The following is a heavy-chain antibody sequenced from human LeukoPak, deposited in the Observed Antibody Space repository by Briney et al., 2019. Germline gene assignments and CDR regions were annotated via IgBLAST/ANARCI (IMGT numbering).Heavy chain of an antibody. CDR3: ARDPYSRSSGWYSSSAFDI. D-gene: IGHD6-19*01. V-gene: IGHV4-59*01. Sequence: SETLSLTCTVSGASISTYYWSWIRQPPGKGLEWIGYIYYSGRTNYNPSLKSRVTISVDTSKNQFSLKVSSVTAADTAVYYCARDPYSRSSGWYSSSAFDIWGQGTMVTVSS. CDR2: IYYSGRT. J-gene: IGHJ3*02. CDR1: GASISTYY.